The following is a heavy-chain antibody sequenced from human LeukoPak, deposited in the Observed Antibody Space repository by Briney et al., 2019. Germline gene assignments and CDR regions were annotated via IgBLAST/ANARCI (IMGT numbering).Heavy chain of an antibody. Sequence: PGGSLRLSCAASGFSFSSFWLSWVRQAPEKGLEWVANIKEDGSEKYYVDSVKGRFIISRDNAKKSLYLQMSSLRAEDTAVYYCAYSRSSLAAGYWGQGTPVTVSS. V-gene: IGHV3-7*03. CDR1: GFSFSSFW. J-gene: IGHJ4*02. D-gene: IGHD2-15*01. CDR2: IKEDGSEK. CDR3: AYSRSSLAAGY.